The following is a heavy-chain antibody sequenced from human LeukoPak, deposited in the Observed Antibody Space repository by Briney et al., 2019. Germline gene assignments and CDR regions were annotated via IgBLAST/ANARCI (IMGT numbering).Heavy chain of an antibody. CDR3: AKDAIRGNGIYDAFDI. CDR2: IGNTET. V-gene: IGHV3-23*01. J-gene: IGHJ3*02. Sequence: GGSLRLSCAASGFTFDTYAMSWVRQAPGKGLEWVSTIGNTETYYADSVKGRFTISRDNRQITVYLQMTSLRAEDTAVYFCAKDAIRGNGIYDAFDIWGQGTRVTVSS. CDR1: GFTFDTYA. D-gene: IGHD3-10*01.